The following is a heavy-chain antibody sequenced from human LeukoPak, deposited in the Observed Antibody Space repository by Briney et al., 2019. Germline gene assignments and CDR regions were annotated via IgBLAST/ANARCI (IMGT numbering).Heavy chain of an antibody. CDR1: GGSINNHI. D-gene: IGHD5-18*01. CDR2: ISYSGSA. V-gene: IGHV4-59*11. J-gene: IGHJ4*02. Sequence: SETLSLTCSVSGGSINNHIWSWIRQPPGKGLEWIGYISYSGSANYNPSLKSRVIMSVDTSKNQFSLKVTSVTAADTAVYYCARETAMVLDYWGQGTLVTVSS. CDR3: ARETAMVLDY.